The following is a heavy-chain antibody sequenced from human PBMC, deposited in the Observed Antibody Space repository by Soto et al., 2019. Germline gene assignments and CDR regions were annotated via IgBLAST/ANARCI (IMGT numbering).Heavy chain of an antibody. CDR3: AREVYSNVALNWFDP. V-gene: IGHV3-48*02. J-gene: IGHJ5*02. CDR2: ISSSSSTI. Sequence: GGYLRLSCAASGFTFSSYSMNWVRQAPGKGLEWVSYISSSSSTIYYADSVKGRFTISRDNAKNSLYLQMNSLRDEDTAVYYCAREVYSNVALNWFDPWGQGTLVTVSS. CDR1: GFTFSSYS. D-gene: IGHD4-4*01.